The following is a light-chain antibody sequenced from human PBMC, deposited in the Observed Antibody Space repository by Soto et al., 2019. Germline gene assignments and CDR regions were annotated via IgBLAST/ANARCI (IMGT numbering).Light chain of an antibody. Sequence: DIVLTQSPATLSLSPGERATLSCRASQSVSTYLAWFQQKPGQAPRLLIYDASNRATGIPARFSGSGSGTVFTLTISSLEPEDFAVYYCQQRSNWPRTFGQGTKLEIK. V-gene: IGKV3-11*01. J-gene: IGKJ2*01. CDR3: QQRSNWPRT. CDR2: DAS. CDR1: QSVSTY.